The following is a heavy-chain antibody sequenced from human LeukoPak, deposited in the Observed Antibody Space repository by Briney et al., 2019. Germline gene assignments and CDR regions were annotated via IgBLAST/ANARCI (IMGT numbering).Heavy chain of an antibody. J-gene: IGHJ4*02. V-gene: IGHV3-15*01. CDR1: GITISSAW. CDR2: IKSESDGGTT. Sequence: GGSLRLSCEASGITISSAWMSWVRQPPGKGLEYVARIKSESDGGTTDHAAPVKGRFTISRDDSKNTLYLQMNSLTIEDTAVYYCTTPPDWGQGTLVTASP. CDR3: TTPPD.